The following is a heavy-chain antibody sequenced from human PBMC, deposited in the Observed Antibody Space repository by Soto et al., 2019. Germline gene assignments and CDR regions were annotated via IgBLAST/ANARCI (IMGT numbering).Heavy chain of an antibody. Sequence: QVQLVESGGGVVQPGRSLRLSCAASGFTFSSYGMHWVRQAPGKGLEWVAVISYDGSNKYYADSAKGRFTISRDNSKNTLYLQMNSLRAEDTAVYYCAKGSSSWYSGWYFDLWGRGTLVTVSS. CDR3: AKGSSSWYSGWYFDL. J-gene: IGHJ2*01. V-gene: IGHV3-30*18. CDR1: GFTFSSYG. D-gene: IGHD6-13*01. CDR2: ISYDGSNK.